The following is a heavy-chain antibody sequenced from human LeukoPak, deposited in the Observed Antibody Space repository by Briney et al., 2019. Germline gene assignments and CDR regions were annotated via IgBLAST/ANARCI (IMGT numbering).Heavy chain of an antibody. J-gene: IGHJ4*02. D-gene: IGHD6-19*01. CDR3: ARVAAMAGIGWGDLDY. Sequence: ASVKVSCKASGYTFTDYYILWVRQAPGPGLEWMGWIIPNSGDTNYAQNFQGRVTMTRDTSMSTVYMEMSRLRSGDTAVYYCARVAAMAGIGWGDLDYWGQGTLVTVSS. V-gene: IGHV1-2*02. CDR1: GYTFTDYY. CDR2: IIPNSGDT.